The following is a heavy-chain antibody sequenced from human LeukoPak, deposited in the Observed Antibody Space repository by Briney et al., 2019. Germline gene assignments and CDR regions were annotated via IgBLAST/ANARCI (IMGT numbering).Heavy chain of an antibody. J-gene: IGHJ6*03. D-gene: IGHD7-27*01. CDR1: GYSFTSYW. CDR2: IYPGDSDT. V-gene: IGHV5-51*01. Sequence: GESLKISCKGSGYSFTSYWIGWVCQMPGKGLEWMGIIYPGDSDTRYSPSFQGQVTISADKSISTAYLQWSSLKASDTAMYYCARHWGSISPYYYYMDVWGKGTTVTVSS. CDR3: ARHWGSISPYYYYMDV.